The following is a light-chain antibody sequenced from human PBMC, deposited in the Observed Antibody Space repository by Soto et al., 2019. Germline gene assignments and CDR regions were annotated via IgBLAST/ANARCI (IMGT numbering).Light chain of an antibody. CDR1: SSNIGAGYD. J-gene: IGLJ3*02. Sequence: QSVLTQPPSVSGAPGQRVTISCTGSSSNIGAGYDVHWYQQLPGTAPKLLIYGDSNRPSGVADRFSGSKSGTSAALAITGRQAEDEADYYCHSYDSSLSGGVFGGGTKLTVL. V-gene: IGLV1-40*01. CDR3: HSYDSSLSGGV. CDR2: GDS.